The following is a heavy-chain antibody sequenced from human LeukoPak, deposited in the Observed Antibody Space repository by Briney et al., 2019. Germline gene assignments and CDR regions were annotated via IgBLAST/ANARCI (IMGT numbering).Heavy chain of an antibody. CDR1: GYTFTGYY. Sequence: ATVKVSCKTSGYTFTGYYIHWVRQAPGQGLEWMGWINPNSGGTKYAQKFQGRVTMARDTSINTAYMELSGLRSDDTAVYYCGTLLSNGPFDYWGQGSLVTVSS. V-gene: IGHV1-2*02. CDR3: GTLLSNGPFDY. J-gene: IGHJ4*02. CDR2: INPNSGGT.